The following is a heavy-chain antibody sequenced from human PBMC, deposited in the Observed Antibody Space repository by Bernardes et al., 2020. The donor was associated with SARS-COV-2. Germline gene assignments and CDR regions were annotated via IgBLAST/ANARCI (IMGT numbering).Heavy chain of an antibody. Sequence: GGSLRLSCAASGFTFSSYGMHWVRQAPGKGLEWVALIWYDGSNKYYADSVKGRFTISRDNSNNTRYRQMNSLRAEDTAVYYCASGSIAAGGTISYYYGVDVWDQGTTVT. V-gene: IGHV3-33*01. D-gene: IGHD6-13*01. CDR1: GFTFSSYG. CDR3: ASGSIAAGGTISYYYGVDV. CDR2: IWYDGSNK. J-gene: IGHJ6*02.